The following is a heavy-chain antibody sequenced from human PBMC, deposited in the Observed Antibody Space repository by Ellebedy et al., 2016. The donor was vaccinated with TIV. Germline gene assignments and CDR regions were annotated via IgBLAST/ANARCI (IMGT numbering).Heavy chain of an antibody. J-gene: IGHJ4*02. V-gene: IGHV3-15*01. D-gene: IGHD5-18*01. Sequence: GESLKISCAASGFTFSNAWMSWVRQAPGKGLEWVGRIKSKMDGGTRAYAAAVQDRFTISRDDSTNTRYLRLNSLKTEDTAVYYCSTDRSYGYYFEHWGRGTVVTVSS. CDR1: GFTFSNAW. CDR2: IKSKMDGGTR. CDR3: STDRSYGYYFEH.